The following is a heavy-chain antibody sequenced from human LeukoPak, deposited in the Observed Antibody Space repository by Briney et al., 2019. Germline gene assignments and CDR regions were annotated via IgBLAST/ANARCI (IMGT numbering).Heavy chain of an antibody. V-gene: IGHV3-64*01. CDR2: ISSNWDST. CDR1: GLTFSSYE. Sequence: GGSLRLSCAASGLTFSSYEMHWVRQAPAKGLEYVSAISSNWDSTYYANFVKDRFIITRDNSKNTLYLQMDILRPEDMAVYYCARDRPGDVWGEGTTVTVSS. CDR3: ARDRPGDV. J-gene: IGHJ6*04.